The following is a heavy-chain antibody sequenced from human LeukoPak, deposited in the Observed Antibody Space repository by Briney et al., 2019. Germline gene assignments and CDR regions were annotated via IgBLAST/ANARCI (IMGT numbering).Heavy chain of an antibody. D-gene: IGHD2-15*01. CDR1: GDSISSSY. CDR2: VFHTGDT. V-gene: IGHV4-59*08. CDR3: ARHPFATPFDR. J-gene: IGHJ5*02. Sequence: SETLSLTCTVSGDSISSSYWSWIRQPPGKGLEWIGYVFHTGDTNSNPSLKSRVTVSLDTSKRQVSLRLTSVTAADTAVYYCARHPFATPFDRWGRGILVTVSS.